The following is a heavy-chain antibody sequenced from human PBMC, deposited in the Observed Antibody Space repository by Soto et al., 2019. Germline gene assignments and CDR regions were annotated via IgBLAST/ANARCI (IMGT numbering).Heavy chain of an antibody. CDR1: GGSISSGGYS. CDR2: IYHSGST. D-gene: IGHD3-3*01. CDR3: AGGGFGVARDY. J-gene: IGHJ4*02. V-gene: IGHV4-30-2*01. Sequence: SETLSLTCAVSGGSISSGGYSWSWIRQPPGKGLEWIGYIYHSGSTYYNPSLKSRVTISVDRSKNQFSLKLSSVTAADTAVYYCAGGGFGVARDYWGQGTLVTVPQ.